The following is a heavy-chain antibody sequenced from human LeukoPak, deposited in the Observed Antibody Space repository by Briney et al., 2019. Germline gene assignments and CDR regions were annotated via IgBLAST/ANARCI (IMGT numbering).Heavy chain of an antibody. CDR3: ASSITISIYYFDY. CDR1: GGSISSYY. D-gene: IGHD3-3*01. J-gene: IGHJ4*02. V-gene: IGHV4-59*08. Sequence: TSETLSLTCTVSGGSISSYYWSWIRQPPGKGLEWIGYIYYSGSTNYNPSLKSRVTISVDTSKNQFSLKLSSVTAADTAVYYCASSITISIYYFDYWGQGTLVTVSS. CDR2: IYYSGST.